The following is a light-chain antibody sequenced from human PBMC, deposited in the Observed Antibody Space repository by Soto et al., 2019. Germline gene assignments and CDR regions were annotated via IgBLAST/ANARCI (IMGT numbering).Light chain of an antibody. CDR3: QQYDNLPLT. V-gene: IGKV1-33*01. J-gene: IGKJ4*01. CDR2: DAS. CDR1: QDISNY. Sequence: DIQMTQSPSSLSASVGDRVTITCQASQDISNYLNWYQQKPGKAPKLLIYDASNLETGVPSRFSGSGSGADFTFTISSLQPGGMATYACQQYDNLPLTFGGGTKVEIK.